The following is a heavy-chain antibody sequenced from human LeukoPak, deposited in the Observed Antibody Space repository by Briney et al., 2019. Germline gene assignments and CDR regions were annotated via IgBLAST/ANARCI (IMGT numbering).Heavy chain of an antibody. CDR1: GYTLNELA. CDR3: AARFRSCTITNCYGTFDY. J-gene: IGHJ4*02. Sequence: ASVKVSCKVSGYTLNELAIHWVRQAPGKGLEWMGGFHPEDDKTIYAQKFQGRVTMTEDKSIDTAYLELSSLRSDDTAVYYCAARFRSCTITNCYGTFDYWGQGTLVTVSS. CDR2: FHPEDDKT. V-gene: IGHV1-24*01. D-gene: IGHD2-2*01.